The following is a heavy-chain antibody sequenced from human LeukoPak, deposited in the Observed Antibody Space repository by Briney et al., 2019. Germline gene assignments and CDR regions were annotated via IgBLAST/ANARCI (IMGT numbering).Heavy chain of an antibody. CDR3: ARVSSSWYQDWYFDL. V-gene: IGHV4-4*07. D-gene: IGHD6-13*01. J-gene: IGHJ2*01. CDR2: IDTSGNT. Sequence: PSETLSLTCTVSGGSISSYYWSWVRQPAGKGLEWIGRIDTSGNTNYKPSLKSRVTMSVDTSKNQFSLKLSSVTAADTAVYYCARVSSSWYQDWYFDLWGRGTLVTVSS. CDR1: GGSISSYY.